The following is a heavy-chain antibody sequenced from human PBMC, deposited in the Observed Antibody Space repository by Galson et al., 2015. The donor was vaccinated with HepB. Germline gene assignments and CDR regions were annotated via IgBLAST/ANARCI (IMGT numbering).Heavy chain of an antibody. CDR2: ISYDGSNK. CDR1: GFTFSSYG. J-gene: IGHJ1*01. V-gene: IGHV3-30*18. Sequence: SLRLSCAASGFTFSSYGMHWVRQAPGKGLEWVAVISYDGSNKYYADSVKGRFTISRDNSKNTLYLQMNSLRAEDTAVYYCAKDVQVIVEYFQHWGQGTLVTVSS. D-gene: IGHD2-15*01. CDR3: AKDVQVIVEYFQH.